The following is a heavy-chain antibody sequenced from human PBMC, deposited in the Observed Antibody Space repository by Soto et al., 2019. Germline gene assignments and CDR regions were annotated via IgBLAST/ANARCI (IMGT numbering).Heavy chain of an antibody. CDR2: ARNKANSYTT. D-gene: IGHD3-16*02. J-gene: IGHJ4*02. CDR3: AVQYYDYVWGSYRYPLLGY. Sequence: GGSLRLSCAASGFTFSDHHMDWVRQAPGKGLEWVGRARNKANSYTTAYAASVKGRFTISRDDSKNSLSLQMNSLKTEDTAVYYCAVQYYDYVWGSYRYPLLGYWGQGTLVTVSS. V-gene: IGHV3-72*01. CDR1: GFTFSDHH.